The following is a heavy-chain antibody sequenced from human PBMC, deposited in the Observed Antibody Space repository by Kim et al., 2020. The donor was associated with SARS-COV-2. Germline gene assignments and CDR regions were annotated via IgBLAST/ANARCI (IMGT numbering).Heavy chain of an antibody. CDR3: ARGFRVITFGGVIVPKNYYFDY. V-gene: IGHV4-34*01. Sequence: SETLSLTCAVYGGSFSGYYWSWIRQPPGKGLEWIGEINHSGSTNYNPSLKSRVTISVDTSKNQFSLKLSSVTAADTAVYYCARGFRVITFGGVIVPKNYYFDYWGQGTLVTVSS. D-gene: IGHD3-16*02. CDR1: GGSFSGYY. CDR2: INHSGST. J-gene: IGHJ4*02.